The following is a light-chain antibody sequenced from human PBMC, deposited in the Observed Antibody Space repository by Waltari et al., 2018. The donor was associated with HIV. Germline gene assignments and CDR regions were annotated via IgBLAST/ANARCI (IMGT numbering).Light chain of an antibody. V-gene: IGKV3-11*01. CDR1: QSVGTY. CDR3: QQRSKRPLT. Sequence: EVVLTQSPATLSASPGERVTLSCRASQSVGTYVAWYQQKSGQGHSLLVYDASKRGAGIPDRFSGSGSGTDFTLTISSLEPEDFAIYYCQQRSKRPLTFGGGTKIDI. CDR2: DAS. J-gene: IGKJ4*01.